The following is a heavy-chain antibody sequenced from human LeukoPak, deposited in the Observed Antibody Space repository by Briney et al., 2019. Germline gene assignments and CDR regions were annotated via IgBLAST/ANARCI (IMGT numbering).Heavy chain of an antibody. D-gene: IGHD2-2*02. CDR2: IYHSGST. V-gene: IGHV4-30-2*01. CDR1: GGSIGSGGYY. CDR3: ASSIVVVPAAIPYYYMDV. Sequence: SQTLSLTCTVSGGSIGSGGYYWSWIRQPPGKGLEWIGYIYHSGSTYYNPSLKSRVTISVDKSKNQFSLKLSSVTAADTAVYYCASSIVVVPAAIPYYYMDVWGKGTTVTVSS. J-gene: IGHJ6*03.